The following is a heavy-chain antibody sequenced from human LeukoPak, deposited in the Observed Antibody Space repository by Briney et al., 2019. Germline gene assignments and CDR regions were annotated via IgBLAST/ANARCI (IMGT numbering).Heavy chain of an antibody. D-gene: IGHD3-16*01. CDR3: ARQLFGAFDI. CDR2: IYRSGST. Sequence: SETLSLTCTVSGGSISSYYWSWIRQPPGKGLEWIGYIYRSGSTYYNPSLKSRVTISVDRSKNQFSLKLSSVTAADTAVYYCARQLFGAFDIWGQGTMVTVSS. J-gene: IGHJ3*02. V-gene: IGHV4-59*08. CDR1: GGSISSYY.